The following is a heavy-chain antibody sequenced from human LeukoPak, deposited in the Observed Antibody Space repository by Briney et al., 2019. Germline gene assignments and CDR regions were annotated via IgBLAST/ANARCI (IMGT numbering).Heavy chain of an antibody. CDR1: GGSISNYY. D-gene: IGHD3-3*01. V-gene: IGHV4-59*12. CDR3: ARGLASGYPPIPFDY. Sequence: SETLSLTCTVSGGSISNYYWSWIRQPPGKGLEWIGYIYDSGSTNYNPSLKSRVTISVDTSKNQFSLNLSSVTAADTSIYYCARGLASGYPPIPFDYWGQGTQVTVSS. CDR2: IYDSGST. J-gene: IGHJ4*02.